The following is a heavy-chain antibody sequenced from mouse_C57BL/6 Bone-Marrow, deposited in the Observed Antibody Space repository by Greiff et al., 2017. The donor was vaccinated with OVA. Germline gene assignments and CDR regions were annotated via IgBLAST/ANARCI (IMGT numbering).Heavy chain of an antibody. Sequence: QVPLKGSGAELVKPGASVKISCKASGYAFSNYCMNWVKQRPGKGLEWIGQIFPGDGDTNYNGKFKGKATLTAVKYASTAYMQVSSVTSEVSAVYFCAKGGFWGQGTTLTASS. V-gene: IGHV1-80*01. CDR2: IFPGDGDT. CDR1: GYAFSNYC. CDR3: AKGGF. J-gene: IGHJ2*01.